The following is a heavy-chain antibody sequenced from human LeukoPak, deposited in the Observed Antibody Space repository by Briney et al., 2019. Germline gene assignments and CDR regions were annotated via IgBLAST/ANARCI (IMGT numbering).Heavy chain of an antibody. CDR2: IIPIFGIA. J-gene: IGHJ4*02. CDR3: ARMDGDYYDSSGDDY. CDR1: GGTFSSYA. D-gene: IGHD3-22*01. Sequence: GASVKVSCKASGGTFSSYAISWVRQAPGQGLEWMGRIIPIFGIANYAQKFQGRVTITADKSTSTAYMELSSLRSEDTAVYYCARMDGDYYDSSGDDYWGQGTLVTVSS. V-gene: IGHV1-69*04.